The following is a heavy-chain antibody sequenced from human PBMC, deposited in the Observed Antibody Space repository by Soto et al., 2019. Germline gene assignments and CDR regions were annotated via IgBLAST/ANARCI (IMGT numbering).Heavy chain of an antibody. Sequence: SETLSLTCTVSGGSIDTYYWSWIWQPPGKGLEWIGYIFYSGSTNYSPSLKSRVTISVDTSKNQFSLKLSSVTAADTAVYYCARPRTPYSSATGFDYWGQGTLVTVS. D-gene: IGHD6-19*01. CDR3: ARPRTPYSSATGFDY. CDR1: GGSIDTYY. V-gene: IGHV4-59*08. J-gene: IGHJ4*02. CDR2: IFYSGST.